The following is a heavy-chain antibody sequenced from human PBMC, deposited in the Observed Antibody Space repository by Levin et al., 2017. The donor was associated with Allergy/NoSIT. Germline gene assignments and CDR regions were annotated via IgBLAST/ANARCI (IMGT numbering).Heavy chain of an antibody. CDR2: ISSSSSYI. CDR3: ARDATGIAAEDAFDI. Sequence: GGSLRLSCAASGFTFSSYSMNWVRQAPGKGLEWVSSISSSSSYIYYADSVKGRFTISRDNAKNSLYLQMNSLRAEDTAVYYCARDATGIAAEDAFDIWGQGTMVTVSS. D-gene: IGHD6-13*01. J-gene: IGHJ3*02. V-gene: IGHV3-21*01. CDR1: GFTFSSYS.